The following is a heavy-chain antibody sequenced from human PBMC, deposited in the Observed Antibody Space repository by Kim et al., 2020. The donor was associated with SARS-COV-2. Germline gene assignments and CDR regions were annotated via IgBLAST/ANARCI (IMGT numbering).Heavy chain of an antibody. J-gene: IGHJ5*02. D-gene: IGHD6-19*01. V-gene: IGHV4-59*01. CDR1: GGSISSYY. CDR3: ARDKAGYSSGWSPGEWFDP. Sequence: SETLSLTCTVSGGSISSYYWSWIRQPPGKGLEWIGYIYYSGSTNYNPSLKSRVTISVDTSKNQFSLKLSSVTAADTAVYYCARDKAGYSSGWSPGEWFDPWGQGTLVTVSS. CDR2: IYYSGST.